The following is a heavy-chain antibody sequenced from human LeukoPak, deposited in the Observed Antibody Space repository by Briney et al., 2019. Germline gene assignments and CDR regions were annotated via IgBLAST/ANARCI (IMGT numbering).Heavy chain of an antibody. Sequence: PSETLSLTCTVSNGSISSFYWTWIRQPPGKGLEWIGYIYYSGSTNYNPSLKSRVTISVDTSKNQFSLKLSSVTAADTAVYYCAREGAGTTWGTLDYWGQGTLVTVSS. CDR3: AREGAGTTWGTLDY. CDR2: IYYSGST. CDR1: NGSISSFY. D-gene: IGHD1-7*01. V-gene: IGHV4-59*01. J-gene: IGHJ4*02.